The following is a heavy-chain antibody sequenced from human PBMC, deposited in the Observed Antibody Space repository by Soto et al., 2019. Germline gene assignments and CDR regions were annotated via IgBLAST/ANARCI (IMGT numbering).Heavy chain of an antibody. CDR2: INSDGSST. J-gene: IGHJ6*03. CDR1: GFTFSSYW. Sequence: GGSLRFSCAASGFTFSSYWMHWVRQAPGKGLVWVSRINSDGSSTSYADSVKGRFTISRDNAKNTLYLQMNSLRAEDTAVYYCARDRDISGDYMDVWGKGTTVTVSS. D-gene: IGHD2-21*01. CDR3: ARDRDISGDYMDV. V-gene: IGHV3-74*01.